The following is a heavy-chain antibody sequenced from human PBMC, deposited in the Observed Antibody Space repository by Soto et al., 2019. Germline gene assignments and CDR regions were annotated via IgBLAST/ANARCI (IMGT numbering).Heavy chain of an antibody. D-gene: IGHD1-26*01. CDR1: GGSFSGYY. V-gene: IGHV4-34*01. CDR3: ARIVGRKYYYYYYMDV. CDR2: INHSGST. J-gene: IGHJ6*03. Sequence: QVQLPQWGAGLLKPSETLSITCAVYGGSFSGYYWSWIRQPPGKGLEWIGEINHSGSTNYNPSLKSRVTISVDTSKNQLSLKLSSVTAADTAVYYCARIVGRKYYYYYYMDVRGKGPTVTVSS.